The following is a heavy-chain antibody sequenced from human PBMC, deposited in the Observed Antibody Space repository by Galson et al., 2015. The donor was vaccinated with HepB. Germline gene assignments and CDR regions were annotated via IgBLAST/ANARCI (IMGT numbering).Heavy chain of an antibody. CDR3: ARDRANIVVVPAAIHY. CDR2: IWYDGSNK. Sequence: SLRLSCAASGFTFSSYGMHWVRQAPGKGLEWVAVIWYDGSNKYYADSVKGRFTISRDNSKNTLYLQMNSLRAEDTAVYYCARDRANIVVVPAAIHYWGQGTLVTVSS. CDR1: GFTFSSYG. V-gene: IGHV3-33*01. D-gene: IGHD2-2*01. J-gene: IGHJ4*02.